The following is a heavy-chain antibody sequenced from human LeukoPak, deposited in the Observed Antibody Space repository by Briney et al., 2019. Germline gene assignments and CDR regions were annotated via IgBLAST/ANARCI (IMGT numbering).Heavy chain of an antibody. V-gene: IGHV4-38-2*01. Sequence: KPSETLSLTCAVSGYSISSGYYWGWIRQPPGKGLEWIGSIYHSGSTYYNPSLKSRVTISVDTSKNQFSLKLSSVTPADTAVYYCASSPTYYCSSTSCYQNAFDIWGQGTTVTVSS. CDR1: GYSISSGYY. D-gene: IGHD2-2*01. CDR2: IYHSGST. J-gene: IGHJ3*02. CDR3: ASSPTYYCSSTSCYQNAFDI.